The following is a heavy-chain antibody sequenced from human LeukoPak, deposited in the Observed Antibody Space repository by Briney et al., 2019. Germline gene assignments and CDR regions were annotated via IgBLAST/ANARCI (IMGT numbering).Heavy chain of an antibody. J-gene: IGHJ4*02. Sequence: SQTLSLTWAISGDIVSSNSAAWNWIRQSPSRGLEWLGRTYYRSKWYNDYAVSVKSRITINPDTSKNQFSLQLNSVTPEDTAVYYCARAGSVLLWFGELNPLDYWGQGTLVTVSS. CDR2: TYYRSKWYN. CDR3: ARAGSVLLWFGELNPLDY. D-gene: IGHD3-10*01. V-gene: IGHV6-1*01. CDR1: GDIVSSNSAA.